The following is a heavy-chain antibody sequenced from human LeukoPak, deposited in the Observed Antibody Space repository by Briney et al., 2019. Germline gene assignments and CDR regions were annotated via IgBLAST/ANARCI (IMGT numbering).Heavy chain of an antibody. J-gene: IGHJ4*02. CDR3: ARATASYSSSWYGPGFDY. CDR2: IYHSGST. CDR1: GGSISSGGYS. Sequence: SETLSLTCAVSGGSISSGGYSWSWIRPPPGKGLEGIGYIYHSGSTYYNPPLKSRVTISVDRSKNQFSLKLSSVTAADTAVYYCARATASYSSSWYGPGFDYWGQGTLVTVSS. V-gene: IGHV4-30-2*01. D-gene: IGHD6-13*01.